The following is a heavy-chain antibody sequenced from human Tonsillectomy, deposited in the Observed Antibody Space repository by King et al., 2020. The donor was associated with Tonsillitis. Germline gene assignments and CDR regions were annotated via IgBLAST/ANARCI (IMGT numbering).Heavy chain of an antibody. CDR2: IHAFLGIA. CDR1: GGTFSRYA. V-gene: IGHV1-69*09. J-gene: IGHJ4*02. CDR3: ASNSVTSDFDY. Sequence: QLVQSGAEVEKPGSSVKVSCKASGGTFSRYAISWVRQAPGQGVEWVGRIHAFLGIANSAQQFQGRVTITADKSTSTAYMGLTSLRSEETAVYYCASNSVTSDFDYWGQGTLVTVSS. D-gene: IGHD4-11*01.